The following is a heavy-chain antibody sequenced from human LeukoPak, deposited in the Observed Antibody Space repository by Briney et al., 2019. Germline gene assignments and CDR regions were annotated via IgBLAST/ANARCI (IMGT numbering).Heavy chain of an antibody. CDR3: AMDPPYCHSGLDV. CDR1: GDSVSSNGAA. V-gene: IGHV6-1*01. D-gene: IGHD2-2*03. Sequence: SQTPSLTCAISGDSVSSNGAAWNWIRQSPSRGLEWLGRTYYRSKWYHDYAASVKGRITVIPDTPKNQFSLQLNSVTPEDTAVYYCAMDPPYCHSGLDVWGQGTTVTVSS. J-gene: IGHJ6*02. CDR2: TYYRSKWYH.